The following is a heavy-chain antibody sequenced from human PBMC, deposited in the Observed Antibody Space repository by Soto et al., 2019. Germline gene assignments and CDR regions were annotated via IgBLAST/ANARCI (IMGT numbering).Heavy chain of an antibody. Sequence: SETLSLTCPVSGGSISSYYWSWIRQPPGKGLEWIGYIYYSGSTNYNPSLKSRVTISVDTSKNQFSLKLSSVTAADTAVYYCARDSIAARFYGLFDPWGQGTLVTVSS. J-gene: IGHJ5*02. CDR1: GGSISSYY. D-gene: IGHD6-6*01. CDR3: ARDSIAARFYGLFDP. CDR2: IYYSGST. V-gene: IGHV4-59*01.